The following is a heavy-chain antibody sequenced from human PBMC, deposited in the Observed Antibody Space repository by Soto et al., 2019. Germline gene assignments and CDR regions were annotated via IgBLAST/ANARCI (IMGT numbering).Heavy chain of an antibody. V-gene: IGHV4-61*01. D-gene: IGHD6-13*01. CDR1: CGSIIGGPYY. J-gene: IGHJ4*02. Sequence: LETMCLTWSVACGSIIGGPYYCSCIRQPPGKGLEWIGYIYYSGSTNYNPSLKSRVTISVDTSKNQFSLKLSSVTAAFTPVYDGTRRWRRTFDYWGQGTLVTGSS. CDR3: TRRWRRTFDY. CDR2: IYYSGST.